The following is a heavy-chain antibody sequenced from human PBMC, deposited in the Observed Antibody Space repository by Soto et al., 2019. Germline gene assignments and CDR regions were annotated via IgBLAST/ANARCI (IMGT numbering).Heavy chain of an antibody. V-gene: IGHV4-30-2*01. CDR1: GGSISSGGYS. CDR3: AREAYYGNWFDP. Sequence: SETLSLTCAVSGGSISSGGYSWSWIRQPPGKGLEWIGYIYHSGSTYYNPSLKSRVTISVDRSKNQFSLKLSSVTAADTAVYYCAREAYYGNWFDPWGQGTLVTVSS. CDR2: IYHSGST. D-gene: IGHD3-10*01. J-gene: IGHJ5*02.